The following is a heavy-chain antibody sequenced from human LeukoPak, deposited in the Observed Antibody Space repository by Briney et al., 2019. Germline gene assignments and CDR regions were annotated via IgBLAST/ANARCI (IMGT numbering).Heavy chain of an antibody. CDR3: AKVRDCGGDCLDY. J-gene: IGHJ4*02. D-gene: IGHD2-21*01. V-gene: IGHV3-30*18. Sequence: GGSLRLSCAASGFTFRDYGMHWVRQAPGKGLEWVASISYDGSNKVYADSAKGRFTISRDNSKSTLYLQMNSLRAEDTAVYYCAKVRDCGGDCLDYWGQGTLVTVSS. CDR2: ISYDGSNK. CDR1: GFTFRDYG.